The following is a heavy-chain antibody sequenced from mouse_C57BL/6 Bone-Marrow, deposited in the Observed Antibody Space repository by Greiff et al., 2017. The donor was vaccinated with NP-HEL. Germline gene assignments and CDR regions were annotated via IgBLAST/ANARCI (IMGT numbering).Heavy chain of an antibody. CDR3: ARDSGYAFDY. J-gene: IGHJ2*01. CDR2: INPNNGGT. V-gene: IGHV1-53*01. D-gene: IGHD3-2*02. CDR1: GYNFTSYW. Sequence: VQLQQPGTELVKPGASVKLSCKASGYNFTSYWMHWLKQRPGQGLEWIGNINPNNGGTSDNEKFKTKATLTVDKSSSTAYMQLSSLTSEDSAVYYCARDSGYAFDYWGQGTTLTVSS.